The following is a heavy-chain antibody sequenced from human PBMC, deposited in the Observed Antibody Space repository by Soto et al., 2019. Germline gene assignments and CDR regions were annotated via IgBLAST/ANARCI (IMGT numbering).Heavy chain of an antibody. J-gene: IGHJ6*02. V-gene: IGHV1-58*01. CDR3: AADPVRVRGVITYGMDV. CDR2: IVVGSGNT. D-gene: IGHD3-10*01. Sequence: GASVKVSCKASGFTFTSSAVQWVRQARGQRLEWIGWIVVGSGNTNYAQKFQERVTITRDMSTSTAYMELSSLRSEDTAVYYCAADPVRVRGVITYGMDVWGQGTTVTVSS. CDR1: GFTFTSSA.